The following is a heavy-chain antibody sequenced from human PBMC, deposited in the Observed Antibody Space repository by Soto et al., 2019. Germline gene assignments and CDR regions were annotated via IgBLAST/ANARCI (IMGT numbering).Heavy chain of an antibody. CDR2: IYYRGST. CDR1: GGSISSSSYY. J-gene: IGHJ4*02. V-gene: IGHV4-39*01. D-gene: IGHD3-22*01. CDR3: ARRGYYYDSSGYPSVWY. Sequence: QLQLQESGPGLVKPSETLSLTCTVSGGSISSSSYYWGWIRQPPGKGLEWIGSIYYRGSTYYNPSLKSRVTISVDTSKNQFSRKLSSVTAAYTAVYYCARRGYYYDSSGYPSVWYWGQGTLVTVSS.